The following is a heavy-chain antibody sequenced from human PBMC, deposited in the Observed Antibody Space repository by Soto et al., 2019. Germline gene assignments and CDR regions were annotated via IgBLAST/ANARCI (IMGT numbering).Heavy chain of an antibody. V-gene: IGHV1-18*01. CDR2: ISAYNGNT. J-gene: IGHJ2*01. D-gene: IGHD3-22*01. CDR3: ARVHYYDSSGYYYWYFDL. Sequence: QVQLVQSGAAVKKPGASVKVSCKASGYTFTSYGISWVRQAPGQGLEWMGWISAYNGNTNYAQKLQGRVTMTTDTSTSTAYMELRSLRSDDTAVYYCARVHYYDSSGYYYWYFDLWGRGTLVTVSS. CDR1: GYTFTSYG.